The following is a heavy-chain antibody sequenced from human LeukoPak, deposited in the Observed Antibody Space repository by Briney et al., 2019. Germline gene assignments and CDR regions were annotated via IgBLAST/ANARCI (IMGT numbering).Heavy chain of an antibody. CDR3: AKEPHLGIVVVPAAIGSTVTTLYNWFDP. Sequence: HPGGSLRLSCAASGFTFSSYGMHWVRQAPGKGLEWVAVIWYDGSNKYYADSVKGRFTISRDNSKNTLYLQMNSLRAEDTAVYYCAKEPHLGIVVVPAAIGSTVTTLYNWFDPWGQGTLVTVSS. CDR2: IWYDGSNK. V-gene: IGHV3-33*06. CDR1: GFTFSSYG. D-gene: IGHD2-2*03. J-gene: IGHJ5*02.